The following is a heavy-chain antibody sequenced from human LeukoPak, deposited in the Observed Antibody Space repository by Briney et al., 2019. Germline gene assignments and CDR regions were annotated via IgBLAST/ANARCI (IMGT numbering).Heavy chain of an antibody. V-gene: IGHV3-23*01. D-gene: IGHD3-22*01. CDR2: IHADSGRT. CDR3: AKDYYDSSGYPPVDY. CDR1: GFTFSSYA. J-gene: IGHJ4*02. Sequence: GGSLRLSCATSGFTFSSYAMSWVRQAPGKGLEWVAGIHADSGRTYHADSVKGRFTIFRDNSKNTLYLQMNSLRAEDTAVYYCAKDYYDSSGYPPVDYWGQGTLVTVSS.